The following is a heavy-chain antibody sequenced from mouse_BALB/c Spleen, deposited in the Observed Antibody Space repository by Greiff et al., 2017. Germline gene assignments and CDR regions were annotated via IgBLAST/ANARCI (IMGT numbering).Heavy chain of an antibody. CDR3: ARDPGTGFDY. CDR1: GFTFSSYA. D-gene: IGHD4-1*01. V-gene: IGHV5-9-4*01. J-gene: IGHJ2*01. CDR2: ISSGGSYT. Sequence: EVKLVESGGGLVKPGGSLKLSCAASGFTFSSYAMSWVRQSPEKRLEWVAEISSGGSYTYYPDTVTGRFTISRDNAKNTLYLEMSSLRSEDTAMYYCARDPGTGFDYWGQGTTLTVSS.